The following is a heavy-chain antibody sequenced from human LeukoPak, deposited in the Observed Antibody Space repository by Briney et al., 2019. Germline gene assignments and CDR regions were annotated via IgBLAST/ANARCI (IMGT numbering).Heavy chain of an antibody. Sequence: GGSLRLSCAASGFTFSSYEMHWVRQARGKGLEGVAVISHDGTTKFYADSVKGRFTISRDNSKNTLDLQMYSLRAEDTAVYYCAKEPTSYSSGWYFHHWGQGTLVTVSS. J-gene: IGHJ1*01. D-gene: IGHD6-25*01. CDR1: GFTFSSYE. CDR2: ISHDGTTK. V-gene: IGHV3-30*18. CDR3: AKEPTSYSSGWYFHH.